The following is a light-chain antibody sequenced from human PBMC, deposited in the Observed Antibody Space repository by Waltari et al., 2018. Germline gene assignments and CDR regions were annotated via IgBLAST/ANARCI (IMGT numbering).Light chain of an antibody. V-gene: IGKV3-20*01. CDR1: QSVSSNY. J-gene: IGKJ1*01. CDR3: QQYGSSPWT. Sequence: EIVLTQSPGILSSSPGERATLSCRASQSVSSNYLAWDQQKVGQAPRLLIFGASNRVTGIPDRFSGSGSGTDFTLIISRLESEDFTVYYCQQYGSSPWTFGQGTKVEI. CDR2: GAS.